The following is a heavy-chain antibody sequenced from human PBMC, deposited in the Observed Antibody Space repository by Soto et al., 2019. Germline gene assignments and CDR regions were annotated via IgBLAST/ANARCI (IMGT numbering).Heavy chain of an antibody. J-gene: IGHJ3*02. V-gene: IGHV4-39*07. CDR2: IYYSGST. Sequence: PSETLSLTCTVSGGSISSSSYYWGWIRQPPGKGLEWIGSIYYSGSTYYNPSLKSRVTISVDTSKNQFSLKLSSVTAADTAVYYCARDLSRDSLTGNDAFDIWGQGTMVTVSS. CDR3: ARDLSRDSLTGNDAFDI. CDR1: GGSISSSSYY. D-gene: IGHD3-9*01.